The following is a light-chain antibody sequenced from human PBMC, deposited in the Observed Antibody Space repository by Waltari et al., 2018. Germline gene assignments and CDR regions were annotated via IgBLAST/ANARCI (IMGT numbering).Light chain of an antibody. Sequence: QSALTQPASVSGSPGQSITISCTGTSSHIGAYNFVSWYQKHPGKAPKVMIYDVNKRPSGVSSRFSCSKSGNTASLTISGLQAEDEADYYCSSYTTGSTRYVFGSGTKVTVL. J-gene: IGLJ1*01. CDR1: SSHIGAYNF. CDR2: DVN. V-gene: IGLV2-14*03. CDR3: SSYTTGSTRYV.